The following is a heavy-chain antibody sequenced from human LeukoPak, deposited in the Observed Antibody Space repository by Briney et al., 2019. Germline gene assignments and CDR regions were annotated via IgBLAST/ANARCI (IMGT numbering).Heavy chain of an antibody. Sequence: SETLSLTCTVSGGSISSGDYYWSWIRQPPGKGLEWIGYIYYSGSTYYNPSLKSRVTISVDTSKNQFSLKLSSVTAADTAVYYCAGALTSSSWYNWFDPWGQGTLVTVSS. CDR2: IYYSGST. V-gene: IGHV4-30-4*01. J-gene: IGHJ5*02. CDR1: GGSISSGDYY. D-gene: IGHD6-13*01. CDR3: AGALTSSSWYNWFDP.